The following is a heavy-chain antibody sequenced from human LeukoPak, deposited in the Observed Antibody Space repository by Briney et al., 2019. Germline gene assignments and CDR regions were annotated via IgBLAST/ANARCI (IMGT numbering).Heavy chain of an antibody. CDR2: INPNSGGT. Sequence: GASVKVSCTASGYTFTGYYMHWVRQAPGQGLEWMGWINPNSGGTNYAQKFQGRVTMTRDTSISTAYMELSRLRSDDTAVYYCARAIGDDFWSGYYYYFDYWGQGTLVTVSS. D-gene: IGHD3-3*01. J-gene: IGHJ4*02. CDR3: ARAIGDDFWSGYYYYFDY. CDR1: GYTFTGYY. V-gene: IGHV1-2*02.